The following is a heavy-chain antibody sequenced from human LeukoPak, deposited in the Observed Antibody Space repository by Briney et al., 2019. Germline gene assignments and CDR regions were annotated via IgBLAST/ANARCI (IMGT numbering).Heavy chain of an antibody. J-gene: IGHJ3*02. Sequence: PGGSLRLSCAASEFIFSRSFMSWVRQAPGKGLEWVSVIHSGGSTYYADSVNGRFTISRDNSKNTLYLQMNSLRVEDTAVYYCARDPGGNQNGFDIWGQGTMVTVSS. V-gene: IGHV3-66*01. CDR3: ARDPGGNQNGFDI. CDR1: EFIFSRSF. CDR2: IHSGGST. D-gene: IGHD3-16*01.